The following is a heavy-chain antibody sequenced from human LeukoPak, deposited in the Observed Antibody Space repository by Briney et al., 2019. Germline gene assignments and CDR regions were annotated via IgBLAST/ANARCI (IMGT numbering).Heavy chain of an antibody. D-gene: IGHD6-13*01. CDR1: GGSTSRYY. Sequence: SETLSLTCSVSGGSTSRYYWSWIRQPPGKSLEWIGYIYYSGSTTYNRSLKSRVTISIDTSNNRFSLHLTSVTAADTAVYYCARLPGIAAVWGQGTLVIVSS. J-gene: IGHJ1*01. CDR2: IYYSGST. V-gene: IGHV4-59*08. CDR3: ARLPGIAAV.